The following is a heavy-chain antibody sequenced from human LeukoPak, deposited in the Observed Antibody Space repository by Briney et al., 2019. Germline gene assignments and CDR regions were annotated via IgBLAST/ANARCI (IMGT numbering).Heavy chain of an antibody. CDR3: ARYDRGDGYNTKSFDY. CDR1: GFTFSIYW. V-gene: IGHV3-7*01. J-gene: IGHJ4*02. Sequence: GGSLRLSCAASGFTFSIYWMTWVRQAPGKGLEWVANIKQDGSEKTYVDSVKGRFTISRDNAKNSLYLQMNSLRAEDAAVYYCARYDRGDGYNTKSFDYWGQGTLVTVSS. CDR2: IKQDGSEK. D-gene: IGHD5-24*01.